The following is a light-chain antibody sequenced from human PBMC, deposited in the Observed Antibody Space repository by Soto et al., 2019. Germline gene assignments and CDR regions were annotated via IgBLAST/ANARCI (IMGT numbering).Light chain of an antibody. V-gene: IGKV2D-29*01. J-gene: IGKJ1*01. CDR2: GIS. Sequence: DIVMTQTPLSLSVTHGQPASISCKSSQSLVYSDGKTYLYWYVVKPGQPPQLLIYGISNRLSGVPDRFSGSGSGTDFTLKISRVEAEDAGIYYCMHTVQFTWTFGQGTKVEIK. CDR1: QSLVYSDGKTY. CDR3: MHTVQFTWT.